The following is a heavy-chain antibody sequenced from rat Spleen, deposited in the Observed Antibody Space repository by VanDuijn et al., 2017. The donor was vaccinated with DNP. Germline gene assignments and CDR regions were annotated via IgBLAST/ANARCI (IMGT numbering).Heavy chain of an antibody. J-gene: IGHJ2*01. V-gene: IGHV5-22*01. D-gene: IGHD1-4*01. CDR2: IHYDGGSA. Sequence: EVQLVESGGGLVQPGRSPKLSCAASGFTFSDYYMAWVRQAPTKGLEWVAYIHYDGGSAYYGDSVKGRFTISRDNAKSTLYLQINSLRSEDMATYYCARHVLPLRVWDYWGQGVMVTVSS. CDR3: ARHVLPLRVWDY. CDR1: GFTFSDYY.